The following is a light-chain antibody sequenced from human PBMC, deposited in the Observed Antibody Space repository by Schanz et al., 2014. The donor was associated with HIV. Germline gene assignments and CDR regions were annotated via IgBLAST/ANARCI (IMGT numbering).Light chain of an antibody. Sequence: EIVLTQSPATLSGSPGARATLSCRASESFNTNVGWYQQKPGQAPRLLIYGASSRVTSIPIRFSGSGSGTEFTLTISSLQSEDFAVYFCQQYYDWPLTFGGGTRVEIK. J-gene: IGKJ4*01. CDR3: QQYYDWPLT. CDR1: ESFNTN. V-gene: IGKV3-15*01. CDR2: GAS.